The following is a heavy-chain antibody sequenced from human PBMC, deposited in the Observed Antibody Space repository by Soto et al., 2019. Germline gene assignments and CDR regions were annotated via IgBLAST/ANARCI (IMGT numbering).Heavy chain of an antibody. CDR2: IYSGGST. J-gene: IGHJ6*03. Sequence: GGSLRLSCAASGFTVSSNYMSWVRQAPGKGLEWVSVIYSGGSTYYADSVKGRFTISRDNSKNTLYLQMNSLRAEDTAVYYCASPPTTVTTVFYYYYYMDVWGKGTTVTVSS. CDR1: GFTVSSNY. CDR3: ASPPTTVTTVFYYYYYMDV. D-gene: IGHD4-4*01. V-gene: IGHV3-66*01.